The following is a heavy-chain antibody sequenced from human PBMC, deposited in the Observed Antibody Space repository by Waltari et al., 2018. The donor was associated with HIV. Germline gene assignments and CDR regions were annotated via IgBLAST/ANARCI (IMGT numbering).Heavy chain of an antibody. V-gene: IGHV3-20*04. D-gene: IGHD2-21*01. J-gene: IGHJ6*02. CDR2: SNWNCDDL. CDR1: GFHFSAYN. CDR3: TRDGAYFYCGFDV. Sequence: EAQLLESGGGVVRPGGSLRVSCVGSGFHFSAYNINWVRQAPGMGLDGVASSNWNCDDLRYADFAKGRFLVSRDNSQDSLHLRMSSLRPDDTAQYFCTRDGAYFYCGFDVWGQGVSVTVSS.